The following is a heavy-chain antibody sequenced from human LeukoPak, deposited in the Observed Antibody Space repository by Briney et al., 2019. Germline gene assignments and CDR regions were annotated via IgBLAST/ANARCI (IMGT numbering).Heavy chain of an antibody. CDR3: ARGQRGNYYYMDV. Sequence: SQTLSLTCTVSGGSISSGGYYWSWIRQHPGKGLEWIGYIYYSGSTYYNPSLKSRATISVDTSKNQFSLKLSSVTAADTAVYYCARGQRGNYYYMDVWGKGTTVTVSS. J-gene: IGHJ6*03. V-gene: IGHV4-31*03. D-gene: IGHD6-25*01. CDR1: GGSISSGGYY. CDR2: IYYSGST.